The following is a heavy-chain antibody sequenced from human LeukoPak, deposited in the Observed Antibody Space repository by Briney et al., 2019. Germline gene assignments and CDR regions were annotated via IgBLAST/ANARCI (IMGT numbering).Heavy chain of an antibody. Sequence: GASVKVSCKASGGTFSSYAISWARQAPGQGLEWMGRIIPILGIANYAQKFQGRVTITADKSTSTAYMELSSLRSEDTAVYYCARDEGWEQVSEGFDYWGQGTLVTVSS. V-gene: IGHV1-69*04. CDR1: GGTFSSYA. J-gene: IGHJ4*02. CDR3: ARDEGWEQVSEGFDY. CDR2: IIPILGIA. D-gene: IGHD1-26*01.